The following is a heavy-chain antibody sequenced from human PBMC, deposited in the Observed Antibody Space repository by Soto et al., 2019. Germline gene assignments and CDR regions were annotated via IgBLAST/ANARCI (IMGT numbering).Heavy chain of an antibody. CDR2: IHTSGST. Sequence: SETLSLTCTVSGGTISSDYWTWIRQPAGKGLEWIGRIHTSGSTSYNPSLKSRVTMSAATSKTQFSLHLSSVTAADTAVYYCAREAVVVIAATHYYDLDAWGPGTSVTVSS. D-gene: IGHD2-15*01. V-gene: IGHV4-4*07. J-gene: IGHJ6*02. CDR1: GGTISSDY. CDR3: AREAVVVIAATHYYDLDA.